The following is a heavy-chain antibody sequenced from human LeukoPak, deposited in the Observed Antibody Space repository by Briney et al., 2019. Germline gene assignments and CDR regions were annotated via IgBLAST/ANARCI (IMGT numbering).Heavy chain of an antibody. CDR1: GFTFSSYW. D-gene: IGHD5-12*01. J-gene: IGHJ4*02. Sequence: GGSLRLSCAASGFTFSSYWMSWVRQAPGKGLEWVAVISYDGSNKYYADSVKGRFTISRDNSKNTLYLQMNSLRAEDTAVYYXXXSMKRGIVATILDYWGQGTLVTVSS. CDR2: ISYDGSNK. CDR3: XXSMKRGIVATILDY. V-gene: IGHV3-30*03.